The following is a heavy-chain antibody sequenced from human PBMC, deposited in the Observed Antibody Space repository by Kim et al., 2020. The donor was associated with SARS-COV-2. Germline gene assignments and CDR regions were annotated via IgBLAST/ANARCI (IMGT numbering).Heavy chain of an antibody. D-gene: IGHD1-26*01. CDR2: VYHTGNT. CDR1: GGAIRGYY. J-gene: IGHJ5*02. V-gene: IGHV4-59*01. CDR3: ASTGVGAVGWFDP. Sequence: SETLSLTCSVSGGAIRGYYWTWIRQPPGKRLEWIGYVYHTGNTNYNPSLRGRVTISLDTSKRQFSLTLTSVTAADTAVYYCASTGVGAVGWFDPRGQGTLVSVSS.